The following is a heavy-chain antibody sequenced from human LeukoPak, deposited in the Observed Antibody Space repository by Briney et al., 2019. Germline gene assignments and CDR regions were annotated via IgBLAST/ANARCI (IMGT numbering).Heavy chain of an antibody. D-gene: IGHD3-9*01. Sequence: GPSLRLSCAASVFIFRNYAMSWVRQAPGKGLECVSAITGSGDTTYYADSAKGRFTISRDNSKNTLYVEMNSLRAEDTAVYYCAKWGDYDILTGYYVSDFWGQETLVTVSS. CDR1: VFIFRNYA. V-gene: IGHV3-23*01. J-gene: IGHJ4*02. CDR2: ITGSGDTT. CDR3: AKWGDYDILTGYYVSDF.